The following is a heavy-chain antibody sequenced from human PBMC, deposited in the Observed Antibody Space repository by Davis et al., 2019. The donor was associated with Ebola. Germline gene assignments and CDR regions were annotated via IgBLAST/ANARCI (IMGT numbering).Heavy chain of an antibody. V-gene: IGHV4-4*02. Sequence: MPGGSLRLSCAVSGGSISSSNWWSWVRQHPGKGLEWIGEIYHSGSTNYNPSLKSRVTISVDKSKNQFSLKLSSVTAADTAVYYCARLDSRGSKGLDYWGQGTLVTVSS. D-gene: IGHD3-22*01. CDR2: IYHSGST. CDR1: GGSISSSNW. CDR3: ARLDSRGSKGLDY. J-gene: IGHJ4*02.